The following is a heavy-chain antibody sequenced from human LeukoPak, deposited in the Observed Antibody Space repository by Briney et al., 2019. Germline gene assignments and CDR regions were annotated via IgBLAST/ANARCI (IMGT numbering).Heavy chain of an antibody. J-gene: IGHJ4*02. CDR1: DGSINSYY. CDR3: ARFATRDFDF. V-gene: IGHV4-59*01. Sequence: PSETLSLTCTVSDGSINSYYWSWIRQPPGKGLEWIAYINYSGSTHYSPSLKSRVTISVDTSKNQFSLKLTSVTAADTAVYYCARFATRDFDFWGQGTLVTVS. CDR2: INYSGST.